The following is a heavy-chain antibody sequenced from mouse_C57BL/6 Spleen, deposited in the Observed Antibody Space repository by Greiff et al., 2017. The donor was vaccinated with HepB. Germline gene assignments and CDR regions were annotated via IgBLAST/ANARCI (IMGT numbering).Heavy chain of an antibody. D-gene: IGHD2-4*01. J-gene: IGHJ2*01. CDR1: GYTFTDYY. CDR3: ARDYDYDAWYYFDY. CDR2: INPYNGGT. Sequence: VQLQQSGPVLVKPGASVKMSCKASGYTFTDYYMNWVKQSHGKSLEWIGVINPYNGGTSYNQKFKGKATLTVDKSSSTAYMELNSLTSEDSAVYYCARDYDYDAWYYFDYWGQGTTLTVSS. V-gene: IGHV1-19*01.